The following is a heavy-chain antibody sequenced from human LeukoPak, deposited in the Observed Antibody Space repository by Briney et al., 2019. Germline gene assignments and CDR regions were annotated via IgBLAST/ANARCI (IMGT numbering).Heavy chain of an antibody. CDR2: VFYNGNT. CDR1: GDSITNSNYF. V-gene: IGHV4-39*01. CDR3: ARRSPLVVVTAAHYYDY. D-gene: IGHD2-21*02. J-gene: IGHJ4*02. Sequence: SETLSLTCTVSGDSITNSNYFWGLIHQPPGQGLEWTGEVFYNGNTHYNPSLKSRVIISTDTSKNQFSLTLTAVTASDTAIYYCARRSPLVVVTAAHYYDYWGQGTLVTVSS.